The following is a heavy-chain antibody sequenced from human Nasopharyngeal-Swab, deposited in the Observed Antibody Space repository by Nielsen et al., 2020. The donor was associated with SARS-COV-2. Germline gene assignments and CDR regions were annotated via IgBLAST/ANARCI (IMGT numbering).Heavy chain of an antibody. CDR1: GRPLDNYY. Sequence: SDPLSPTFRAFGRPLDNYYWTWIRQPPGKGLEWIRYIFYSGSTNYNPSLKSRVTLSVDMSKNQFSLKLRSATAADTAVYYCTRSPFWSGSDYWGQGTLVTVSS. D-gene: IGHD3-3*01. J-gene: IGHJ4*02. V-gene: IGHV4-59*01. CDR2: IFYSGST. CDR3: TRSPFWSGSDY.